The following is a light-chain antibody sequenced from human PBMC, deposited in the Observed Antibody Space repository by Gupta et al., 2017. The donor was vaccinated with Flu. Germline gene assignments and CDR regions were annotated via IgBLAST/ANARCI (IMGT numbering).Light chain of an antibody. CDR3: AAWDDSRNSYV. Sequence: QSVLSQPPSASGTPGQRVTISCSGSSSNIARNPVHWYQQLPGTAPRLLIYTNNQRPSGVPVRFSGSKSGTSASVAISGLQGEDESDYYCAAWDDSRNSYVFGTGTTVTV. CDR1: SSNIARNP. J-gene: IGLJ1*01. V-gene: IGLV1-44*01. CDR2: TNN.